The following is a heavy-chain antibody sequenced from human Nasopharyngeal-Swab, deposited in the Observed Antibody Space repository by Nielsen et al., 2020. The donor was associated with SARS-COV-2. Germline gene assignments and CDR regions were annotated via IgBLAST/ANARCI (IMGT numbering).Heavy chain of an antibody. D-gene: IGHD3-3*01. CDR3: ARDRSYYDFWSGFSG. Sequence: GALRLSCAASGFTFSTYTMNWVRQAPGKGLEWVSYISTSGSTKYYADSVKGRFTISRDNTKNSLYLQMNSLRAEDTAVYYCARDRSYYDFWSGFSGWGQGTLVTVSS. CDR1: GFTFSTYT. CDR2: ISTSGSTK. J-gene: IGHJ4*02. V-gene: IGHV3-48*04.